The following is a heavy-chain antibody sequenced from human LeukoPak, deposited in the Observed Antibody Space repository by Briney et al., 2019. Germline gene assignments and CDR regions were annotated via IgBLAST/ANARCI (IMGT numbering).Heavy chain of an antibody. CDR1: GFTFSSYA. CDR3: AMGGYYYDSSGYYF. D-gene: IGHD3-22*01. V-gene: IGHV3-30-3*01. CDR2: ISYDRSNK. Sequence: GGSLRLSCAASGFTFSSYAMHWVRQAPGKGLEWVAVISYDRSNKYYADSVKGRFTISRDNSKSTLYLQMNSLRAEDTAVYYCAMGGYYYDSSGYYFWGQGTLVTVSS. J-gene: IGHJ4*02.